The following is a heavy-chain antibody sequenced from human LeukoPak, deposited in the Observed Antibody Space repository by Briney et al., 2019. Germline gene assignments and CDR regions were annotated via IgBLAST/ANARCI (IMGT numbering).Heavy chain of an antibody. CDR3: ARDCEIAARPSPGDY. J-gene: IGHJ4*02. Sequence: EASVNVSCKASGYTFTSYDINWVRQAPGQGLEWMGWMNPNSGNTGYAQKFQGRVTMTRNTSISTAYMELSSLRSEDTAVYYCARDCEIAARPSPGDYWGQGTLVTVSS. V-gene: IGHV1-8*01. CDR2: MNPNSGNT. D-gene: IGHD6-6*01. CDR1: GYTFTSYD.